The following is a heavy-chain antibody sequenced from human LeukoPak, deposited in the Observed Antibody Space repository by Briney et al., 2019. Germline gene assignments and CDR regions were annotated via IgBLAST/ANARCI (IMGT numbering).Heavy chain of an antibody. J-gene: IGHJ4*02. Sequence: GGSLRLSCAASGFTFRSYAMSWVRQAPGKGLEWVSAISGSGGSTYYADSVKGRFTISRDNSKNTLYLQMNSLRAEDTAVYYCAKVIVVVPAAMGDDYWGQGTLVTVSS. D-gene: IGHD2-2*01. CDR3: AKVIVVVPAAMGDDY. CDR2: ISGSGGST. CDR1: GFTFRSYA. V-gene: IGHV3-23*01.